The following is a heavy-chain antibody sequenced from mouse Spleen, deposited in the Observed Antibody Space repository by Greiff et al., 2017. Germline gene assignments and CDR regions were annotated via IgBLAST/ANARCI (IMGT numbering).Heavy chain of an antibody. D-gene: IGHD2-14*01. Sequence: QVQLKQPGAELVMPGASVKLSCKASGYTFTSYWMHWVKQRPGQGLEWIGEIDPSDSYTNYNQKFKGKATLTVDKSSSTAYMQLSSLTSEDSAVYYCARRGYYRYDYAMDYWGQGTSVTVSS. CDR1: GYTFTSYW. CDR2: IDPSDSYT. V-gene: IGHV1-69*01. J-gene: IGHJ4*01. CDR3: ARRGYYRYDYAMDY.